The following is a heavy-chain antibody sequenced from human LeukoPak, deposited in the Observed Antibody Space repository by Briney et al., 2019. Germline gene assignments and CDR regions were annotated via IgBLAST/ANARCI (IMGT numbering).Heavy chain of an antibody. D-gene: IGHD6-13*01. V-gene: IGHV3-30*03. CDR1: GFTFSSYG. J-gene: IGHJ1*01. CDR2: ISYDGSNK. CDR3: ARAEYSSSWYGYFQY. Sequence: PGGSLRLSCAASGFTFSSYGMHWVRQAPGKGLEWVAVISYDGSNKYYADSVKGRFTISRDNSRNTLYLQMNSLRAEDTAVYYCARAEYSSSWYGYFQYWGQGTLVTVSS.